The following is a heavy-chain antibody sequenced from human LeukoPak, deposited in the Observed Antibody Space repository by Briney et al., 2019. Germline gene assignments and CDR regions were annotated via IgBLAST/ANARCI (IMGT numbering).Heavy chain of an antibody. J-gene: IGHJ3*02. Sequence: SETLSPTCTVSGGSISSGAYYWSWIRQPPGKGLEWIGYIYHSGSTYYNPSLKSRVTISVDRSKNQFSLKLSSVTAADTAVYYCAREGFRAGFDIWGQGTMVTVSS. D-gene: IGHD3-3*01. V-gene: IGHV4-30-2*01. CDR3: AREGFRAGFDI. CDR1: GGSISSGAYY. CDR2: IYHSGST.